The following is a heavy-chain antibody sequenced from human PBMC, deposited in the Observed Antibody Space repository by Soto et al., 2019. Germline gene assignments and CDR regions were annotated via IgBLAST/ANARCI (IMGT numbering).Heavy chain of an antibody. CDR3: AGNYDFWIFDY. CDR2: IYHSGST. CDR1: GGSISSSSYY. D-gene: IGHD3-3*01. Sequence: PSETLSLTCTVSGGSISSSSYYWGWIRQPPGKGLEWIGSIYHSGSTNYNPSLKSRVTISVDTSKNQFSLKLSSVTAADTAVYYCAGNYDFWIFDYWGQGTLVTVSS. V-gene: IGHV4-39*07. J-gene: IGHJ4*02.